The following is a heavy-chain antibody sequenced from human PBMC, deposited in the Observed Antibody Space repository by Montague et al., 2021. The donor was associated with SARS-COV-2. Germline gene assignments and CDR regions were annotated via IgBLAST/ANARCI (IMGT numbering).Heavy chain of an antibody. CDR1: GGSISNYH. Sequence: SETLSLTCTASGGSISNYHWNWIRQPPGKGLEWIAYIYYSGSTNYNPSLQSRVTISVDTSRNQFSLRLTSVTAADTAVYYCARQLRVRRTWQVGDYNHYGMDVWGQGTTVSVSS. D-gene: IGHD3-10*01. CDR2: IYYSGST. J-gene: IGHJ6*02. CDR3: ARQLRVRRTWQVGDYNHYGMDV. V-gene: IGHV4-59*08.